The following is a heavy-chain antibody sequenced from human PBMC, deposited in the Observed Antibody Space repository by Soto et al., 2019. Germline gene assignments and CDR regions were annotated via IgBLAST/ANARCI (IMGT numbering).Heavy chain of an antibody. V-gene: IGHV3-21*01. CDR3: AREDSIIIPAVSDF. J-gene: IGHJ4*02. Sequence: PGGSLRLSCTVSGFAFNNYGINWVGQAPGKGLEWVSSISKSDYTYYSDSVKGRFTISRDNAKNSVSLQMNTLRVEDTAVYYCAREDSIIIPAVSDFWGQGTLVTVSS. D-gene: IGHD2-2*01. CDR1: GFAFNNYG. CDR2: ISKSDYT.